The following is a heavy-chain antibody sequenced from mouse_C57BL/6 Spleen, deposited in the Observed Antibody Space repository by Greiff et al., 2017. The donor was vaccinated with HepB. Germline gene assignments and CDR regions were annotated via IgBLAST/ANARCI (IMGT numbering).Heavy chain of an antibody. Sequence: QVQLQQSGPGLVAPSQSLSITCTVSGFSLTSYGVHWVRQPPGKGLEWLVVIWSDGSTTYNSALKSRLSISKDNSKSQVFLKMNSLQTDDTAMYYCARQGYGNYGAWFAYWGQGTLVTVSA. D-gene: IGHD2-10*02. J-gene: IGHJ3*01. CDR1: GFSLTSYG. CDR2: IWSDGST. V-gene: IGHV2-6-1*01. CDR3: ARQGYGNYGAWFAY.